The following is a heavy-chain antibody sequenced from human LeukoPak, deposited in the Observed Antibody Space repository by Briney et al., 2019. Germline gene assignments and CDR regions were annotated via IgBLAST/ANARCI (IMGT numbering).Heavy chain of an antibody. CDR2: IYPGDSDT. V-gene: IGHV5-51*01. Sequence: GESLKISCKGSGYSFTSYWIGWVRQMPGKGLEWMGIIYPGDSDTRYSPSFQGQVTISADKSISTAYLQWSSLKASDTAMHYCARHSEGLERRVGIDYWGQGTLVTVSS. D-gene: IGHD1-1*01. CDR1: GYSFTSYW. CDR3: ARHSEGLERRVGIDY. J-gene: IGHJ4*02.